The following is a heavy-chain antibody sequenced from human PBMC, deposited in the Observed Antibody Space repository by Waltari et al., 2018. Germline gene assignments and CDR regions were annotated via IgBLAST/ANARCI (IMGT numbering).Heavy chain of an antibody. CDR2: FDPEDGET. Sequence: QVQLVQSGAEVKKPGSSVKVSCKASGGTFSSYAISWVRQAPGQGLEWMGGFDPEDGETIYAQKFQGRVTMTEDTSTDTAYMELSSLRSEDTAVYYCATGGWELRPWGQGTLVTVSS. D-gene: IGHD1-26*01. CDR3: ATGGWELRP. J-gene: IGHJ5*02. CDR1: GGTFSSYA. V-gene: IGHV1-24*01.